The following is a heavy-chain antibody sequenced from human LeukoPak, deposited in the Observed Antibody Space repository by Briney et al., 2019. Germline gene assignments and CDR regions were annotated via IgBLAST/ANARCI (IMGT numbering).Heavy chain of an antibody. V-gene: IGHV3-9*01. Sequence: GGSLRLSCVASGFTFDNYAMHWVRQVPGKCLEWVSAMSWNGDNIAYADSVKGRFTISRNNAKNSLYLQMNSLRPEDTAMYYCARGGNRFGGFYFDYWGQGIQVIVSS. CDR3: ARGGNRFGGFYFDY. D-gene: IGHD3-10*01. CDR2: MSWNGDNI. J-gene: IGHJ4*02. CDR1: GFTFDNYA.